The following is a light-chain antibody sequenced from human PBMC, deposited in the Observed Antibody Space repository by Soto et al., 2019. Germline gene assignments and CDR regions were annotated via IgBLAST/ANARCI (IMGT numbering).Light chain of an antibody. J-gene: IGKJ4*01. CDR1: QGISRW. CDR2: AAS. CDR3: QQADSFPLT. Sequence: DIQMTQSPCSVSASVGDKVTITCRASQGISRWLAWYQQKPGKAPKLLIYAASSLESGVPSRFSGSGSGTGFTLTINSLQPEDFATYYCQQADSFPLTFGGGTKVEIK. V-gene: IGKV1-12*01.